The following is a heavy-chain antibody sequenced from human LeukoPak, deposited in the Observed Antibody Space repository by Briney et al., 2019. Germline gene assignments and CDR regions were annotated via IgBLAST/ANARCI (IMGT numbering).Heavy chain of an antibody. D-gene: IGHD3-22*01. J-gene: IGHJ4*02. Sequence: SETLSLTCTVSGASFNSDDQYWNWIRHSPGKGLEWLGSIHPSGMLYNNSSLESRVTMSRHTSKNQCSLNLNSVTAADTAVYFCSRGLDSRKLGYWGQGILATVSS. CDR3: SRGLDSRKLGY. CDR1: GASFNSDDQY. V-gene: IGHV4-31*03. CDR2: IHPSGML.